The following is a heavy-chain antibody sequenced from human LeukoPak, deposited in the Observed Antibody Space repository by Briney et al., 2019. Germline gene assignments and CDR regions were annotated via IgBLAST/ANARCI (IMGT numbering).Heavy chain of an antibody. CDR3: AKGRKSYYYGMDV. CDR1: GFTFSSFA. J-gene: IGHJ6*02. CDR2: ISGSGGST. V-gene: IGHV3-23*01. Sequence: GGSLRLSCAASGFTFSSFAMSWVRQAPGKGLGWVSGISGSGGSTYYADSVKGQFTISRDNSKNTLYLQMNSLRAEDTAVYHCAKGRKSYYYGMDVWGQGTTVTVSS.